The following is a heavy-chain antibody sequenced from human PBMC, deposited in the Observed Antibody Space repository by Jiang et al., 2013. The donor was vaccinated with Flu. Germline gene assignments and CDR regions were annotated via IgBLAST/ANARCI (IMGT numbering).Heavy chain of an antibody. CDR2: GTT. V-gene: IGHV3-15*01. J-gene: IGHJ4*02. CDR3: TRLGY. D-gene: IGHD3-22*01. Sequence: GTTDYAXPVKGRFTISRDDSKNTLYLQMNSLKTEDTAVYYCTRLGYWGQGTLVTVSS.